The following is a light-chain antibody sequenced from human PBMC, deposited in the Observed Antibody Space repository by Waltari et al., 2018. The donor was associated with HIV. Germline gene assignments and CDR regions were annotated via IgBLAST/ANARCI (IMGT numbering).Light chain of an antibody. J-gene: IGLJ1*01. Sequence: QSALTQPASVSGSPGQSITISCTGTHSDLGAYNYVSWYQPHPGKAPNLLIYEVSNRPPWVSIRFSGAKSGTTASLTISGLQAEDEADYYCSSYTGTSTLDVFGPETKGTVL. CDR2: EVS. V-gene: IGLV2-14*01. CDR1: HSDLGAYNY. CDR3: SSYTGTSTLDV.